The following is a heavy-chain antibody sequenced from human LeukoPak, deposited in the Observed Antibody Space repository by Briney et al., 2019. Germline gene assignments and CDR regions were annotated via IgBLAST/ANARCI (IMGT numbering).Heavy chain of an antibody. Sequence: GGAPRLSCAAPGFTLSTYSMNWGCQAPGKGLGGGSAITDSGSATYYADSVKGRFTISKDNSKNTLFLRMSSLRAEDTAVYYCAKRVPYSSSSVYFDSWGQGTLVTVSS. CDR2: ITDSGSAT. CDR1: GFTLSTYS. J-gene: IGHJ4*02. D-gene: IGHD6-6*01. CDR3: AKRVPYSSSSVYFDS. V-gene: IGHV3-23*01.